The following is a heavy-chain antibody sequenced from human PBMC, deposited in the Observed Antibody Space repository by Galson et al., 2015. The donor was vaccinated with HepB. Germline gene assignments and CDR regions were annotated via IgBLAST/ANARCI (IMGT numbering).Heavy chain of an antibody. Sequence: SVKVSCKASGYTFTGYYMHWVRQAPGQGLEWMGWINPNSGGTNYAQKFQGRVTMTRDTSISTAYMELSRLRSDDTAVYYCARDKPAVAGTIDYWGQGTLVTVSS. D-gene: IGHD6-19*01. J-gene: IGHJ4*02. CDR1: GYTFTGYY. V-gene: IGHV1-2*02. CDR2: INPNSGGT. CDR3: ARDKPAVAGTIDY.